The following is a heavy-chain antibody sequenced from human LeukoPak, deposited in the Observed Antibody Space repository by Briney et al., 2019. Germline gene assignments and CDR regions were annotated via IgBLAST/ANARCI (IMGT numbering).Heavy chain of an antibody. CDR1: GGTFSSYA. V-gene: IGHV1-69*06. CDR3: AVGGMATNYYYYYMDV. D-gene: IGHD5-24*01. Sequence: SVKVSCKASGGTFSSYAISWVRQAPGQGLEWMGGIIPIFGTANYAQKFQGRVTITADKSTSTAYMELSSLRSEDTAVYYCAVGGMATNYYYYYMDVWGKGTTVTVS. CDR2: IIPIFGTA. J-gene: IGHJ6*03.